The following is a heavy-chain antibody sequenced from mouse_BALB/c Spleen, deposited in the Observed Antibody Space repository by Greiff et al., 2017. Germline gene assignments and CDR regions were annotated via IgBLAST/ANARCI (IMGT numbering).Heavy chain of an antibody. V-gene: IGHV5-4*02. CDR3: AREGDYDERDHFAY. CDR1: GFTFSDYY. Sequence: EVKLVESGGGLVKPGGSLKLSCAASGFTFSDYYMYWVRQTPEKRLEWVATISDGGSYTYYPDSVKGRFTISRDNAKNNLYLQMSSLKSEDTAMYYCAREGDYDERDHFAYWGQGTLVTVSA. CDR2: ISDGGSYT. J-gene: IGHJ3*01. D-gene: IGHD2-4*01.